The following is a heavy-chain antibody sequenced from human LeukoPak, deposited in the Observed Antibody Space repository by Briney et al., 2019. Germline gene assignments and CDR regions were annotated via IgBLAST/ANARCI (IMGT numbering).Heavy chain of an antibody. CDR2: IYSDGST. CDR1: GFTVSSNY. D-gene: IGHD2-2*01. J-gene: IGHJ3*02. Sequence: SGGSLRLSCAASGFTVSSNYMSWVRQAPGKGLEWVSVIYSDGSTYYADSVKGRFTISRHNSKNTLYLQMNSLRAEDTAVYYCARGLPAANDAFDIWGQGTMVTVSS. V-gene: IGHV3-53*04. CDR3: ARGLPAANDAFDI.